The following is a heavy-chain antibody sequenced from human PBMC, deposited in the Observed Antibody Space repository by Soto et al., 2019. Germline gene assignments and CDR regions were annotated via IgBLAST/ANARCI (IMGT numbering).Heavy chain of an antibody. CDR1: GFSISNGYY. Sequence: KTSETLSLTCAVSGFSISNGYYWGWIRQPPGKGLECIGNFYHSGSTSYNPSLKSRVTISVDTSKNQFFLRLTSVTAADTAVYYCARAPRVAAGTGRSAFDIWGQGTMVTVSS. CDR3: ARAPRVAAGTGRSAFDI. D-gene: IGHD6-13*01. J-gene: IGHJ3*02. V-gene: IGHV4-38-2*01. CDR2: FYHSGST.